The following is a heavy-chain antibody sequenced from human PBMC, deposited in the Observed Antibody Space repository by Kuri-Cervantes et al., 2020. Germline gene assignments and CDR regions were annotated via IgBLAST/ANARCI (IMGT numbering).Heavy chain of an antibody. Sequence: GGSLRLSCKGSGYSFTSNWIGWVRQMPGKGLEWMGIIFPGDSDTIYSPSFQGQVTISVDRSINTAYLHWSSLKASDTAMYYCARHRSSTAVTGTFDYWGQGTLVTVSS. CDR3: ARHRSSTAVTGTFDY. D-gene: IGHD6-19*01. V-gene: IGHV5-51*01. CDR1: GYSFTSNW. CDR2: IFPGDSDT. J-gene: IGHJ4*02.